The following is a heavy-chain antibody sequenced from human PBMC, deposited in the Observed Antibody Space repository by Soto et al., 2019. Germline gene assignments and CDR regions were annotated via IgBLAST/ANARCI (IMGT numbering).Heavy chain of an antibody. V-gene: IGHV4-34*01. J-gene: IGHJ4*02. CDR3: ARPSPALGFIDY. D-gene: IGHD7-27*01. CDR2: INHSGST. Sequence: SETLSLTCAVYGGSFSGYYWSWIRQPPGKGLEWIGEINHSGSTNYNPSLKSRVTISVDTSKNQFSLKLSSVTAADTAVYYCARPSPALGFIDYWGQGTLVTVSS. CDR1: GGSFSGYY.